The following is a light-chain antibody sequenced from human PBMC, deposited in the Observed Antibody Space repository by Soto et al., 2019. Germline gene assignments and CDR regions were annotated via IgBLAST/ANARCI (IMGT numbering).Light chain of an antibody. CDR3: QQYGSSPWT. CDR1: PSVASNY. Sequence: EIALTQSPGTLSLSPGERATLSCRASPSVASNYLAWHQQKPGQAPRLPIYGASSRATGVPDRFSGSGSGTDFTLTIRRLEPEDFAVYYCQQYGSSPWTFGQGTKVDIK. V-gene: IGKV3-20*01. CDR2: GAS. J-gene: IGKJ1*01.